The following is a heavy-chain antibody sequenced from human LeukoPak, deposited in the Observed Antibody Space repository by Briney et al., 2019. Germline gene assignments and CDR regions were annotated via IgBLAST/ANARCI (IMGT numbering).Heavy chain of an antibody. CDR3: ARDSGSYGFFDY. J-gene: IGHJ4*02. D-gene: IGHD5-18*01. V-gene: IGHV3-48*03. Sequence: VESLGLSCAASGFTFSSYEMNWVRQAPGKGLEWVPYISSSGSTIYYADSVKGRFTISRDNAKNSLYLQMNSLRAEDTAVYYCARDSGSYGFFDYWGQGTLVTVSS. CDR2: ISSSGSTI. CDR1: GFTFSSYE.